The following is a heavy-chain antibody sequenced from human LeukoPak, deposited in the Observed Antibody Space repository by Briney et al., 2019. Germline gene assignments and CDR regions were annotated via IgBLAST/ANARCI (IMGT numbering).Heavy chain of an antibody. J-gene: IGHJ3*02. Sequence: HGESLNISCQGSGSTFTSYWIGWARQLPGKGLEWMGIIFPGDSDTTSRTSFQGQVTMSADKSSTTAYLQWSSLRASTRLMYSCARPANRGDAFDIWGQGTMVTVSS. V-gene: IGHV5-51*01. CDR2: IFPGDSDT. D-gene: IGHD2/OR15-2a*01. CDR3: ARPANRGDAFDI. CDR1: GSTFTSYW.